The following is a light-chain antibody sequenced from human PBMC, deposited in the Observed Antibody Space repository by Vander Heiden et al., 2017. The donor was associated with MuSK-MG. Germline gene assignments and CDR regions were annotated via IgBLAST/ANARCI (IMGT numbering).Light chain of an antibody. V-gene: IGLV1-47*01. CDR2: KNN. Sequence: QSVLTQPPSASGTPGQRVIISCSGSSSNIGSNYVYWYQQLPGTAPKLLIYKNNQRPSGVPDRFSGSKSGTSASLAISGLRAEDEANYYCAAWDDSRSAVVFGGGTKLTVL. CDR1: SSNIGSNY. CDR3: AAWDDSRSAVV. J-gene: IGLJ2*01.